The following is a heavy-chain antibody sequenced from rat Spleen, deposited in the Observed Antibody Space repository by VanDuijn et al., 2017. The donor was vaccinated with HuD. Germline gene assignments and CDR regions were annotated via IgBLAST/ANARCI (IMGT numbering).Heavy chain of an antibody. CDR1: GFTLSDHY. J-gene: IGHJ4*01. V-gene: IGHV5-25*01. CDR2: ISTSGGST. CDR3: TRQGMYTTDPSVMDA. D-gene: IGHD1-6*01. Sequence: EVQLVESDGGLVQPGRSLKLSCAASGFTLSDHYMAWVRQAPKKGLEWVASISTSGGSTYYRDSVKGRFTVSRDNAKSTLYLQMDSLRSEDTASYYGTRQGMYTTDPSVMDAWGQGASVTVSS.